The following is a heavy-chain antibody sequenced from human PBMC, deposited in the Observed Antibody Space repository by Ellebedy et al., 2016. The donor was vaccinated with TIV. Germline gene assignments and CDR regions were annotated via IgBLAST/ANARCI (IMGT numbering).Heavy chain of an antibody. D-gene: IGHD6-13*01. J-gene: IGHJ4*02. CDR2: ISSSSYI. CDR3: AKVHYPYSSSYLLGY. CDR1: GFTFSSYS. V-gene: IGHV3-21*04. Sequence: GESLKISCAASGFTFSSYSMNWVRQAPGKGLEWVSSISSSSYIFYADSVKGRFTISRDNSKNTLYLQMNSLRAEDTAVYYCAKVHYPYSSSYLLGYWGQGTLVTVSS.